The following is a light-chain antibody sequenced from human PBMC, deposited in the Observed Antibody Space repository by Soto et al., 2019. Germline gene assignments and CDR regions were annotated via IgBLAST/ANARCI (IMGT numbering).Light chain of an antibody. J-gene: IGKJ3*01. CDR2: DAS. V-gene: IGKV1-13*02. CDR1: QGISSA. CDR3: QKCNSAPFT. Sequence: AIQLTQSPSSLSASVGDSVTITCRASQGISSALAWYHQTPGRAPKLLIYDASTLESGVPSRFSGSRSGTEFTLTVGSLQPEDFATYYCQKCNSAPFTFGPGTKVDIK.